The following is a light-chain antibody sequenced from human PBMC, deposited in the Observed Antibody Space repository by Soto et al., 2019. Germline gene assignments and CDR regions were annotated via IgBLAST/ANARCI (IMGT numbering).Light chain of an antibody. J-gene: IGKJ2*01. CDR2: SAS. CDR3: QQYENAPPYT. Sequence: EIVLTQSPGTLALSPGERATLSCRASQSVRSSQLAWYQHSPGQAPRLLIYSASTRATGIPDRFSGSGSGADFTLTINRLEPEDFAIHYCQQYENAPPYTFGQGTKVDIK. CDR1: QSVRSSQ. V-gene: IGKV3-20*01.